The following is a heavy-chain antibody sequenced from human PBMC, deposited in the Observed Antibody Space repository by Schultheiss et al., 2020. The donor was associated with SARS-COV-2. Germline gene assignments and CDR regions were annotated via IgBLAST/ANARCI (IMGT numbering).Heavy chain of an antibody. CDR2: ISWNSGSI. CDR1: GGSISSGGYY. V-gene: IGHV3-9*01. CDR3: AKVIYSSPRGYYYGMDV. D-gene: IGHD6-13*01. Sequence: GGSLRLSCTVSGGSISSGGYYWSWIRQHPGKGLEWVLGISWNSGSIGYADSVKGRFTISRDNAKNSLYLQMNSLRAEDTALYYCAKVIYSSPRGYYYGMDVWGQGTTVTVSS. J-gene: IGHJ6*02.